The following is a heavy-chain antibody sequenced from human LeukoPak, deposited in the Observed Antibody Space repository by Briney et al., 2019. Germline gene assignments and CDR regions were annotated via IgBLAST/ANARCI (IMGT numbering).Heavy chain of an antibody. J-gene: IGHJ4*02. CDR1: GGSISSGGYY. CDR3: ARERTYYYDSSGYSTGGYFDY. Sequence: SETLSLTCTVSGGSISSGGYYWSRIRQHPGKGLEWIGYIYYSGSTYYNPSLKSRVTISVDTSKNQFSLKLSSVTAADTAVYYCARERTYYYDSSGYSTGGYFDYWGQGTLVTVSS. CDR2: IYYSGST. V-gene: IGHV4-31*03. D-gene: IGHD3-22*01.